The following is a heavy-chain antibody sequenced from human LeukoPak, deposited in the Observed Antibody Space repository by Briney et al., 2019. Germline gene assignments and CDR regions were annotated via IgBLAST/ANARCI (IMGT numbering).Heavy chain of an antibody. CDR3: ARVRYCSSTSCYAFDP. CDR2: IIPIFGTA. CDR1: GGTFSSYA. Sequence: GSSVKVSCKASGGTFSSYAISWVRQAPGQGLEWMGRIIPIFGTANYAQKFQGRVTITADESTSTAYMELSSLRSEDTAVYYCARVRYCSSTSCYAFDPWGQGTLVTVSS. V-gene: IGHV1-69*15. D-gene: IGHD2-2*01. J-gene: IGHJ5*02.